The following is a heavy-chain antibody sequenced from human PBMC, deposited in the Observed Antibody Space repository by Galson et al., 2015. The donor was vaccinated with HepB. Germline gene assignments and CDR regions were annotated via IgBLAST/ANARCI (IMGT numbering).Heavy chain of an antibody. CDR1: GFTFSSYG. CDR3: ARAYKIVVVPENGMDV. V-gene: IGHV3-33*01. CDR2: IWYDGSNK. Sequence: SLRLSCAASGFTFSSYGMHWVRQAPGKGLEWVAVIWYDGSNKYYADSVKGRFTISRDNSKNTLYLQMNSLRAEDTAVYYCARAYKIVVVPENGMDVWGQGTTVTVSS. J-gene: IGHJ6*02. D-gene: IGHD2-2*01.